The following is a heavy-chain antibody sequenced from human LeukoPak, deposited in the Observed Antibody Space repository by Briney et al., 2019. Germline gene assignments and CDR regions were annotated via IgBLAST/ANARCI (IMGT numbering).Heavy chain of an antibody. CDR3: ARDGGRYSYGYYYYHGMDV. V-gene: IGHV3-48*04. CDR2: ISSSSSTI. J-gene: IGHJ6*02. Sequence: PGGSLRHSCAASGFTFSSYSMNWVRQAPGKGLEWVSYISSSSSTIYYADSVKGRFTISRDNAKNSLYLQMNSLRAEDTAVYYCARDGGRYSYGYYYYHGMDVWGQGTTVTVSS. CDR1: GFTFSSYS. D-gene: IGHD5-18*01.